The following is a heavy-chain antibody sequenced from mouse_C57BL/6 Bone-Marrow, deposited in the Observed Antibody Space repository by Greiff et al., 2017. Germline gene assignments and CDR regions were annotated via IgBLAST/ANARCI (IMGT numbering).Heavy chain of an antibody. D-gene: IGHD2-1*01. J-gene: IGHJ4*01. CDR3: ARHIYYGDY. CDR1: GYTFTSYW. V-gene: IGHV1-59*01. CDR2: IDPSDSYT. Sequence: QVQLQQPGAELVRPGTSVKLSCKASGYTFTSYWMHWVKQRPGQGLEWIGVIDPSDSYTNYNQKFKGKATLTVDTSSSTAYMQLSSLTSEDSAVYYCARHIYYGDYWGQGTSVTVSS.